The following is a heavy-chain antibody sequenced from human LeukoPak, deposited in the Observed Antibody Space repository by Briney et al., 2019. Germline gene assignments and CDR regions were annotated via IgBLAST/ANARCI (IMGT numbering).Heavy chain of an antibody. V-gene: IGHV3-21*01. CDR1: GFTFSSYN. CDR3: ARDPPSFQH. CDR2: ISSSSSYI. Sequence: GGSLRLSCAASGFTFSSYNMNWVRQAPGKGLEWVSSISSSSSYIYYADSVKGQFTISRDNAKNSLYLQMNSLRAEDTAVYYCARDPPSFQHWGQGTLVTVSS. J-gene: IGHJ1*01.